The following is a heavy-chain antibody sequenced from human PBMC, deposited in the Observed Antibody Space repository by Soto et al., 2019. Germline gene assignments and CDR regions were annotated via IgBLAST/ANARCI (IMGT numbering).Heavy chain of an antibody. J-gene: IGHJ4*02. CDR2: IYYSGST. Sequence: SETLSLTCTVSGGSISSGDYYWAWVRQSPGKGLEWIGDIYYSGSTYYNPSLTSRATISRDTSKNQFSLNLNSMTAADTAVYFCVKHPRHPYFEYWGQGTLVTVSS. CDR1: GGSISSGDYY. CDR3: VKHPRHPYFEY. V-gene: IGHV4-39*01.